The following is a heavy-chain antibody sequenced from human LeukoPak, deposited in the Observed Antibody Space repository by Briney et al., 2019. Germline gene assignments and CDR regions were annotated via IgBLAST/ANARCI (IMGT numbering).Heavy chain of an antibody. CDR1: GYTFTSYD. CDR3: ARVHRTGYFPRYYYYYIDV. V-gene: IGHV1-8*01. CDR2: MNANSGNT. D-gene: IGHD3-9*01. Sequence: ASVKVSCKASGYTFTSYDINWVRQATGQGLEWMGWMNANSGNTGYAQKFQGRVTMTRNTSISTAYMELNSLRAEDTAVYYCARVHRTGYFPRYYYYYIDVWGKGTTVTVSS. J-gene: IGHJ6*03.